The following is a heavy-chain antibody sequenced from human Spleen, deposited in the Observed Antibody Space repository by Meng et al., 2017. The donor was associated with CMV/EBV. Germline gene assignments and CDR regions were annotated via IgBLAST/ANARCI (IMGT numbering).Heavy chain of an antibody. CDR1: GFTFSSYA. D-gene: IGHD3-16*02. CDR2: VSDNGANT. J-gene: IGHJ4*02. CDR3: AKGGGLRLGELSFLDY. Sequence: GGSLRLSCAASGFTFSSYAMTWVRHAPGKGLEWVSAVSDNGANTYYADSVKGRFTISRDNAKNSLYLEMNSLRPEDTALYYCAKGGGLRLGELSFLDYWGQGTLVTVSS. V-gene: IGHV3-23*01.